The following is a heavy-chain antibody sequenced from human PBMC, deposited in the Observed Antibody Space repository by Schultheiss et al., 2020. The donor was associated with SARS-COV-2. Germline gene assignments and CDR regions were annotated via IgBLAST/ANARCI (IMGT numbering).Heavy chain of an antibody. CDR3: ARGRGGYYYYGMDV. Sequence: GGSLRLSCAASGFTFSSYAMHWVRQAPGKGLEWVSYISSSGSTIYYADSVKGRFTISRDNSKNTLYLQMNSLRAEDTAVYYCARGRGGYYYYGMDVWGQGTTVTVSS. D-gene: IGHD3-16*01. V-gene: IGHV3-48*01. CDR1: GFTFSSYA. J-gene: IGHJ6*02. CDR2: ISSSGSTI.